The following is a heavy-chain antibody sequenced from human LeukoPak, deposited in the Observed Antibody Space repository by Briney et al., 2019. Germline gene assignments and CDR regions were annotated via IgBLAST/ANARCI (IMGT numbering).Heavy chain of an antibody. CDR1: GFTFSSYA. J-gene: IGHJ4*02. CDR3: AGPDVGYFDWLVPLDY. V-gene: IGHV3-30*04. D-gene: IGHD3-9*01. Sequence: GGSLRLSCAASGFTFSSYAMHWVRQAPGKGLEWVAVISYDGSNKYYADSVKGRFTISRDNSKNTLYLQMNSLRAEDTAVYYCAGPDVGYFDWLVPLDYWGQGTLVTVSS. CDR2: ISYDGSNK.